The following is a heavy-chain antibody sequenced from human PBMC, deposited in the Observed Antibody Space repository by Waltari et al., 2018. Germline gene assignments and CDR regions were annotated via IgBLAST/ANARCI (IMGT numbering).Heavy chain of an antibody. CDR2: VNPGSGDT. V-gene: IGHV1-2*02. Sequence: QVQLVQPGAEVKEPGASVKVSCKTSGYMLTDFYIPWVRQAPGQGLEWMGWVNPGSGDTQYAQRFQGRVSMTRDTSTSTAYMELSSLRPDDTAMYYCAREGDGYRYLDYWGQGTLVTVSS. CDR1: GYMLTDFY. J-gene: IGHJ4*02. D-gene: IGHD5-12*01. CDR3: AREGDGYRYLDY.